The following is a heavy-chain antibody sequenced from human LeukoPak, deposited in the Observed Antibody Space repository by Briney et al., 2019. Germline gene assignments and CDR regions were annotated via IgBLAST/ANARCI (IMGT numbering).Heavy chain of an antibody. CDR1: VFSFSTYW. D-gene: IGHD6-19*01. Sequence: GGSLRLSCAASVFSFSTYWLHWVRQAPGKGLVWVSRINSDGSSTSYADSVKGRFTISRDNSKNTVYLQMNSLRVEDTAIYYCARSGSGWFDRWGQGTLVTVSS. CDR3: ARSGSGWFDR. CDR2: INSDGSST. V-gene: IGHV3-74*01. J-gene: IGHJ5*02.